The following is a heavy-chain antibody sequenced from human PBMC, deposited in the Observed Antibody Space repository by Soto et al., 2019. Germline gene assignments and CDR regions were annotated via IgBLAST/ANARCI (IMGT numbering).Heavy chain of an antibody. CDR1: GGSISSSSYY. J-gene: IGHJ4*02. CDR2: IYYSGST. CDR3: AREDYYDSSALY. V-gene: IGHV4-39*01. Sequence: SETLSLTCTVSGGSISSSSYYWGWIRQPPGKGLEWIGSIYYSGSTYYNPSLKSRVTISVDTSKNQFSLKLSSVTAADTAVYYCAREDYYDSSALYWGQGTLVTVSS. D-gene: IGHD3-22*01.